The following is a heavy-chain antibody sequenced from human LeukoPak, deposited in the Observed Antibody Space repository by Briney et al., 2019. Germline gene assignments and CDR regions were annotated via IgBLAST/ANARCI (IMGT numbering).Heavy chain of an antibody. CDR1: GGSISSYY. J-gene: IGHJ4*02. V-gene: IGHV4-59*01. Sequence: SETLSLTCIVSGGSISSYYWSWIRQPPGKRLEWIGYIYYSGSTNYNPFLKSRVAISVDTSKNQFSLKLRSVTTADTAVYYCARGGFSGYDFDLWGQGTLVTVSS. CDR2: IYYSGST. D-gene: IGHD5-12*01. CDR3: ARGGFSGYDFDL.